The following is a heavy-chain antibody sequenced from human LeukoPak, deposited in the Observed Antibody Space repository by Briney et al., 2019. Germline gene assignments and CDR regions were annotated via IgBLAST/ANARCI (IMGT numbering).Heavy chain of an antibody. D-gene: IGHD1-20*01. Sequence: SVKVSCKASGGTFSSYATSWVRQAPGQGLEWMGGIIPIFGTANYAQKFQGRVTITADKSTSTAYMELSSLRSEDTAVYYCARERGNWNDKAFDIWGQGTMVTVSS. V-gene: IGHV1-69*06. CDR2: IIPIFGTA. CDR1: GGTFSSYA. CDR3: ARERGNWNDKAFDI. J-gene: IGHJ3*02.